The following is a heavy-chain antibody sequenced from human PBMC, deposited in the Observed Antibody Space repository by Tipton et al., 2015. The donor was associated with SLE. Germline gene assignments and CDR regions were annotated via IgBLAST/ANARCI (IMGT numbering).Heavy chain of an antibody. D-gene: IGHD3-16*01. V-gene: IGHV3-7*03. CDR2: VKQDGGEK. Sequence: GSLRLSCAASGFSFSRYWMNWVRQAPGKGLEWVATVKQDGGEKNYVDSVNGRFTISRDNAKNSLYLQMNSLRAEDTAVYYRARGSPYDNVWGRYGREYYFDYWGQGTLVTVSS. CDR1: GFSFSRYW. CDR3: ARGSPYDNVWGRYGREYYFDY. J-gene: IGHJ4*02.